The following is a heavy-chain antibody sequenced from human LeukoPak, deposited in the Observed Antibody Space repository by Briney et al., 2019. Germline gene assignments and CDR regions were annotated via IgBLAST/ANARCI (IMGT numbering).Heavy chain of an antibody. V-gene: IGHV3-23*01. Sequence: PGGSLRLSCAASGFTFNNYGTGWVRQAPGKGLEWVSTISATGVDTYYADSVNGRFTISRDNSKNMLYLQMNSLRAEDTAVYYCAISSGWSGRYWGQGTLVTVSS. D-gene: IGHD6-19*01. CDR3: AISSGWSGRY. CDR1: GFTFNNYG. J-gene: IGHJ4*02. CDR2: ISATGVDT.